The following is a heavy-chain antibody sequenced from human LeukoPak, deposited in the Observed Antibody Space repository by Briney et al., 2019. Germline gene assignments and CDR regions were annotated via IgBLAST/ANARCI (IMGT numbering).Heavy chain of an antibody. J-gene: IGHJ4*02. D-gene: IGHD1-20*01. CDR3: AKAASGNWNDVSDY. Sequence: GGSLRLSCAASGFTFSTYAMSWVRQAPGKGLEWVSAISGRGVSTSYADSVRGRFTISRDNSKNRLYLQMNSLRAEDTAVYYCAKAASGNWNDVSDYWGQGTLVTVSS. V-gene: IGHV3-23*01. CDR2: ISGRGVST. CDR1: GFTFSTYA.